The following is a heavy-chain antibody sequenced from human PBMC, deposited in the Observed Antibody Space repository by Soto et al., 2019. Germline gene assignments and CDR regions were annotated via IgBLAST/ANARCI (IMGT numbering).Heavy chain of an antibody. Sequence: EVQLLESGGGVVQPGGSLSLYCVAFGFNYKKFAMAWVLKGAREGLEWVSGISWCGGSASSADSVKGRFSIARDDSKNTVSQQLSSLRVEDTARYYRAMADGQQGRMPQLDSWGQGALGTVS. CDR3: AMADGQQGRMPQLDS. CDR1: GFNYKKFA. CDR2: ISWCGGSA. V-gene: IGHV3-23*01. J-gene: IGHJ4*02. D-gene: IGHD6-19*01.